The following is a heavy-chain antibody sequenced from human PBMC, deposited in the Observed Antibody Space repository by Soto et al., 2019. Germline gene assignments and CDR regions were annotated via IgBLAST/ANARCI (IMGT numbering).Heavy chain of an antibody. Sequence: QVQLVESGGGVVQPGRSLRLSCAASGFTFSSYGMHWVRQAPGKGLEWVAVIWYDGSNKYYADSVKGRFTISRDNSKNTLYLQMNSLRAEDTAVYYCARDRHKYYDILTGYSTPYHFDYWGQGTLVTVSS. CDR2: IWYDGSNK. D-gene: IGHD3-9*01. CDR3: ARDRHKYYDILTGYSTPYHFDY. V-gene: IGHV3-33*01. J-gene: IGHJ4*02. CDR1: GFTFSSYG.